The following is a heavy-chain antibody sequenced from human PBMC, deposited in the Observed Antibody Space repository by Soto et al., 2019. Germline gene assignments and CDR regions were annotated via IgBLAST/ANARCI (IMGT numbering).Heavy chain of an antibody. D-gene: IGHD6-19*01. CDR1: GFTFSGSA. CDR2: IRSKANSYAT. J-gene: IGHJ6*02. CDR3: TRPSTTPHSSGWPYYYGMDV. V-gene: IGHV3-73*02. Sequence: EVQLVESGGGLVQPGGSLKLSCAASGFTFSGSAMHWVRQASGKGLEWVGRIRSKANSYATAYAASVKGRFTISRDDSKNTAYLQMNRLKTEDTAVYYCTRPSTTPHSSGWPYYYGMDVWGQGTTVTVSS.